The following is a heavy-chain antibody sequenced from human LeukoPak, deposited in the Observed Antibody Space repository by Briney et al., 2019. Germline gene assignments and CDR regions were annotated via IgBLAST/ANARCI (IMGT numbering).Heavy chain of an antibody. CDR1: GGSISSSDYY. CDR3: ARHYDISRYYYSFDY. CDR2: VYCGGST. J-gene: IGHJ4*02. Sequence: AETLSLTCTVSGGSISSSDYYWGWIRQPPGKGLEWIGSVYCGGSTYYNPSLKRGVTISADASKNQFSLKLTSVTAADTAVYFCARHYDISRYYYSFDYWGQGTLVTVSS. V-gene: IGHV4-39*01. D-gene: IGHD3-22*01.